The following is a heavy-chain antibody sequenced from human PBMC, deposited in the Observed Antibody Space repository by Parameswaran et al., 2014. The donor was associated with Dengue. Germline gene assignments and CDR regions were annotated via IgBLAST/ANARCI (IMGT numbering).Heavy chain of an antibody. D-gene: IGHD1-26*01. J-gene: IGHJ6*02. Sequence: PGASVKVSCKASGGTFSSYAISWVRQAPGQGLEWMGGIIPIFGTANYAQKFQGRVTITADESTSTAYMELSSLRSEDTAVYYCARVVGATTYYYYYYGMDVWGQGTTVTVSS. V-gene: IGHV1-69*13. CDR3: ARVVGATTYYYYYYGMDV. CDR2: IIPIFGTA. CDR1: GGTFSSYA.